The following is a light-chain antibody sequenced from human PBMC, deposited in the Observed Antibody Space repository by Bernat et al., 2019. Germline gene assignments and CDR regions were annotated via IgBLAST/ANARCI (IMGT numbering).Light chain of an antibody. J-gene: IGLJ3*02. CDR2: KDS. Sequence: SYEVTQPPSVSVSPGQTARITCSGDALPKQYAYWYQQKPGQAPILVIYKDSERPSGSPERFSGSSSGTTVTLTISGVQAEDEGDYYCQSADSSGAWVFGGGTKLTVL. CDR1: ALPKQY. V-gene: IGLV3-25*03. CDR3: QSADSSGAWV.